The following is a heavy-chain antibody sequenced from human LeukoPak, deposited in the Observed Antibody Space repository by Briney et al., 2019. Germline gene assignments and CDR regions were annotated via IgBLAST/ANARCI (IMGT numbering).Heavy chain of an antibody. CDR3: AKQAYGSIDY. D-gene: IGHD3-10*01. V-gene: IGHV3-23*01. CDR2: IGGGGGTT. Sequence: GGSLRLSCAASGFTFSNFAMTWVRQAPGKGLEWVSTIGGGGGTTYYADSVKGRFTISRDNSRNTAFLQMNSLRAEDTAIYYCAKQAYGSIDYWGQGTLVTVSS. J-gene: IGHJ4*02. CDR1: GFTFSNFA.